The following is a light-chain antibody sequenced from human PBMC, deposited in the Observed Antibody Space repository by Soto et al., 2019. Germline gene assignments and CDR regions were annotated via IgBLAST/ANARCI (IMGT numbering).Light chain of an antibody. J-gene: IGKJ4*01. V-gene: IGKV1-27*01. Sequence: DIQMTQSPSSLSASVGDKVTIPCRASQGIGTFLAWYQQRPGKVPELLVYAASTLQSGVPSRFSGSGSGTDFTLTISSLQPEDVATYYCQKYDDVPLTFGGGTKVEIK. CDR1: QGIGTF. CDR3: QKYDDVPLT. CDR2: AAS.